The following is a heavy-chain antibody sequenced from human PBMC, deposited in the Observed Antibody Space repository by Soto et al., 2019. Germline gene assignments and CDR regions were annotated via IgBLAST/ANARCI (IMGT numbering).Heavy chain of an antibody. D-gene: IGHD3-16*02. V-gene: IGHV1-18*01. CDR1: GYTFTSYG. CDR2: SSAYNGNT. Sequence: QVQLVQSGAEVKKPGASVKVSCKASGYTFTSYGISWVRQAPGQGLEWMGWSSAYNGNTNYAQKLQGRVTMTTDTSTSTAYMELRSLRSDDTAVYYCARVEITFGGVIVDAFDIWGQGTMVTVSS. J-gene: IGHJ3*02. CDR3: ARVEITFGGVIVDAFDI.